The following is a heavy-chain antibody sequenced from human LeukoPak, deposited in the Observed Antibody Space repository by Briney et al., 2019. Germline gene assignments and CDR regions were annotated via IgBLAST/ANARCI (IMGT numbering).Heavy chain of an antibody. D-gene: IGHD2-15*01. CDR1: GYTFTSYG. V-gene: IGHV1-18*01. CDR3: ARDQDIVVVVAASDAFDI. J-gene: IGHJ3*02. CDR2: IIAYNGNT. Sequence: ASVKVSCKASGYTFTSYGISWVRQAPGQGLEWMGWIIAYNGNTNYAQKLQGRVTITTDTSTSTAYMELRSLRSDDTAVYYCARDQDIVVVVAASDAFDIWGQGTMVTVSS.